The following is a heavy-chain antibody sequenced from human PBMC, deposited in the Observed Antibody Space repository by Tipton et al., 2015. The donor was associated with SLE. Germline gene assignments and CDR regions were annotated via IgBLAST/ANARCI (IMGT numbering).Heavy chain of an antibody. CDR1: AGSISSDIYY. CDR3: ARVVGVYYYYYMDV. D-gene: IGHD1-26*01. J-gene: IGHJ6*03. Sequence: GLVKPSETLSLNCTVSAGSISSDIYYWSWIRQHPGKGLEWIGYIYYSGSTYYNPSLKSRVTISVDTSKNQFSLKLSSVTAADTAVYYCARVVGVYYYYYMDVWGKGTTVTVSS. V-gene: IGHV4-31*03. CDR2: IYYSGST.